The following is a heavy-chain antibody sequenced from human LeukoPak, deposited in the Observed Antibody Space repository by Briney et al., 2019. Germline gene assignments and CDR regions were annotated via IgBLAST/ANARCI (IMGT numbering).Heavy chain of an antibody. D-gene: IGHD4-11*01. J-gene: IGHJ4*02. V-gene: IGHV4-38-2*02. CDR1: GYSISSGYY. Sequence: KPSETLSLTCAVSGYSISSGYYWGWVRQPPRKGLEWIGSIYHSGSTYYNPSVKSRVTISVDASKNQFSLKLSSVTAADTAVYYCAREAITVTIYWGQGTLVTVSS. CDR3: AREAITVTIY. CDR2: IYHSGST.